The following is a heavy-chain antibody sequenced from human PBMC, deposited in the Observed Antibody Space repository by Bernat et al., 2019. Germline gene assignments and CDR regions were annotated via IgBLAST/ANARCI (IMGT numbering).Heavy chain of an antibody. Sequence: QVQLVQSGAEVKKPGSSVKVSCKASGGTFSSYTISWVRQAPGQGLEWMGRIIPILGIANYAQKFQGGVTITADKSTSTAYMELSSLRSEDTAVHYCARERLPYDSSGIGDAFDIWGQGTMVTVSS. CDR3: ARERLPYDSSGIGDAFDI. CDR2: IIPILGIA. D-gene: IGHD3-22*01. V-gene: IGHV1-69*08. CDR1: GGTFSSYT. J-gene: IGHJ3*02.